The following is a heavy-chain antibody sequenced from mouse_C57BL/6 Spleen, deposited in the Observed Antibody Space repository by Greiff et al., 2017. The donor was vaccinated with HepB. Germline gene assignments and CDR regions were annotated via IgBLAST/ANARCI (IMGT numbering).Heavy chain of an antibody. CDR2: IYPGSGST. Sequence: QVHVKQPGAELVKPGASVKMSCKASGYTFTSYWITWVKQRPGQGLEWIGDIYPGSGSTNYNEKFKSKATLTVDTSSSTAYMQLSSLTSEDSAVYYCSRWRGGSSLYYYAMDYWGQGTSVTVSS. D-gene: IGHD1-1*01. V-gene: IGHV1-55*01. J-gene: IGHJ4*01. CDR3: SRWRGGSSLYYYAMDY. CDR1: GYTFTSYW.